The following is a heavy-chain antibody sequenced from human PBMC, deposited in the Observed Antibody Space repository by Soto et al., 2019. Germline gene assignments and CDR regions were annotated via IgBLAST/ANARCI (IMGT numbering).Heavy chain of an antibody. V-gene: IGHV3-13*01. D-gene: IGHD5-12*01. CDR3: ARAARWLQSRYFDL. CDR1: GLTLSSYD. CDR2: IDIAGDT. J-gene: IGHJ2*01. Sequence: EVQLVESGGGCVQPGGSLRLSCAASGLTLSSYDMHWVRQGSGKGLEWVSAIDIAGDTYYPDSVKGRFSISREHAKHSVYLQINSLRAGDTAVYYCARAARWLQSRYFDLWGRGTLVTVSS.